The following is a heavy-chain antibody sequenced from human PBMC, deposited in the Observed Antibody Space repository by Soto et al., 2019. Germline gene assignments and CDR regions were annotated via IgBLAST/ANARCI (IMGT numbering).Heavy chain of an antibody. J-gene: IGHJ4*02. V-gene: IGHV4-30-4*01. Sequence: SETLSLTCSVSGGSSSSGDYYWSWIRQPPGKGLEWIGYIYYSGSTYYNPSLKSRVTISVDTSKNQFSLKLSSVTAADTAVYYCARGMTTVVSFDYWGQGTLVTVSS. CDR2: IYYSGST. D-gene: IGHD4-17*01. CDR3: ARGMTTVVSFDY. CDR1: GGSSSSGDYY.